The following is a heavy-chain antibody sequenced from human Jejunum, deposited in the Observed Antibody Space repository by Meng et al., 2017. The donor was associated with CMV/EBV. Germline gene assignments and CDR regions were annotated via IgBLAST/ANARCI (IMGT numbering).Heavy chain of an antibody. CDR3: VNRAWLES. J-gene: IGHJ5*01. CDR2: IADSGGST. Sequence: VQVMESGGGLVQPEGSLRLSCAASGFTFGSQTMSWVRQAPGKGLEWVSNIADSGGSTYYADSVKGRFTISRDNSKNTLYLQMNSLRAEDTAVYYCVNRAWLESWGQGTLVTVSS. V-gene: IGHV3-23*01. CDR1: GFTFGSQT.